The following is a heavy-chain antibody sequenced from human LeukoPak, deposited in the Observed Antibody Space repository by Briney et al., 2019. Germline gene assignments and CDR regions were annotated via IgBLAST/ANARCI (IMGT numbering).Heavy chain of an antibody. Sequence: GASVKVSCKASGGTFSSYAISWVRQAPGQGLEWMGGIIPIFGTANYAQKFQGRVTITTDESTSTAYVELSSLRSEDTAVYYCARDGDCSSTSCYTWFDPWGQGTLVTVSS. CDR2: IIPIFGTA. V-gene: IGHV1-69*05. D-gene: IGHD2-2*02. CDR1: GGTFSSYA. CDR3: ARDGDCSSTSCYTWFDP. J-gene: IGHJ5*02.